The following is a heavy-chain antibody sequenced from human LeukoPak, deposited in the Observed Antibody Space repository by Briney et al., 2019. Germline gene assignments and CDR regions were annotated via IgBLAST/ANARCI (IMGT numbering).Heavy chain of an antibody. V-gene: IGHV3-30*18. Sequence: GGSLRLSCAASGFTFSSYGMHWVRQAPGKGLEWVAVISYDGSNKYYADSVKGRFTISRDNSKNTLYLQMNSLRAEDTCVYYCAKGSDYPDNWGQGTLGTVSS. CDR1: GFTFSSYG. CDR2: ISYDGSNK. CDR3: AKGSDYPDN. J-gene: IGHJ4*02.